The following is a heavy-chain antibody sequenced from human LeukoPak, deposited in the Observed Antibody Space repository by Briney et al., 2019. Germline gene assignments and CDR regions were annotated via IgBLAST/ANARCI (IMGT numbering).Heavy chain of an antibody. J-gene: IGHJ4*02. CDR2: INHSGST. CDR1: GGSFSGYY. CDR3: ARAPPSADCRSTSCYEAY. Sequence: SETLSLTCAVYGGSFSGYYWSWIRQPPGKGLEWIGEINHSGSTNYNPSLKSRVTISVDTSKNQFSLKLSSVTAADTAVYYCARAPPSADCRSTSCYEAYWGRGTLVTVSS. V-gene: IGHV4-34*01. D-gene: IGHD2-2*01.